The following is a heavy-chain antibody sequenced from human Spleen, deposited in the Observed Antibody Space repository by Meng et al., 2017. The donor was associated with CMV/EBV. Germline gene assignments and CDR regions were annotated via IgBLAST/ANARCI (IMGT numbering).Heavy chain of an antibody. J-gene: IGHJ4*02. Sequence: CAASGFTVSSHYMSWVRQAPGKGLEWVSAVYSGGSTYYADSVKGRFTISRDNSKNMLYLQMNSLRAEDTAVYHCAKEITPQDRVGFDSWGQGTLVTVSS. D-gene: IGHD3-16*01. CDR3: AKEITPQDRVGFDS. V-gene: IGHV3-53*01. CDR2: VYSGGST. CDR1: GFTVSSHY.